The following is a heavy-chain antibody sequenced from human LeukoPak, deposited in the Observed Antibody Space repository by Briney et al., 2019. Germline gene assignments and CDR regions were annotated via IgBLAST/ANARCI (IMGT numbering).Heavy chain of an antibody. CDR1: GFTFSSYS. CDR3: ARGYYGSGSYYNY. V-gene: IGHV3-48*01. Sequence: GGSLRLSCAASGFTFSSYSMNWVRQAPGKGLEWVSYISSSSSSTIYYADSVKGRFTISRDNAKNSLYLQMNSLRAEDTAVYYCARGYYGSGSYYNYWGQGTLVTVSS. CDR2: ISSSSSSTI. D-gene: IGHD3-10*01. J-gene: IGHJ4*02.